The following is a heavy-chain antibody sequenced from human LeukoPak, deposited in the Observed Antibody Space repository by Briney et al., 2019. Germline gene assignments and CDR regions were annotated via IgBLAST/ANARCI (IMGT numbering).Heavy chain of an antibody. CDR2: ITTGGPNT. Sequence: GGSLRLSCAASGFTFSSYWMSWVRQAPGKGLKWVSTITTGGPNTYYADSVKGRFTVSRDDSKNTLYLQMNSLRAEDTAVYYCAKDGGLWVSAHWGNSWGRGTLVTVSS. D-gene: IGHD3-16*01. CDR1: GFTFSSYW. V-gene: IGHV3-23*01. J-gene: IGHJ4*02. CDR3: AKDGGLWVSAHWGNS.